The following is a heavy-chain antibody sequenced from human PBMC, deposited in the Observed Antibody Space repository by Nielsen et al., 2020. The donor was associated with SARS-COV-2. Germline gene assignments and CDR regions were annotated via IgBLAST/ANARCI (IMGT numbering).Heavy chain of an antibody. J-gene: IGHJ5*02. D-gene: IGHD3-10*01. CDR3: ARDSGSGSKRFDP. CDR1: GFTFSSYS. V-gene: IGHV3-21*01. CDR2: ISSSSSYT. Sequence: GESLKISCAASGFTFSSYSMNWVRQAPGKGLEWVSSISSSSSYTYYADSVKGRFTISRDNAKNSLYLQMNSLRAEDTAVHYCARDSGSGSKRFDPWGQGTLVTVSS.